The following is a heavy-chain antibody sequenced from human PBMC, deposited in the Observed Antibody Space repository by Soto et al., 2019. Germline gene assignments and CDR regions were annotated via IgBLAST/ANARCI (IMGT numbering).Heavy chain of an antibody. CDR1: GGSISSGGYY. Sequence: SETLSLTCTVSGGSISSGGYYWSWIRQHPGKGLEWIGYIYYSGSTYYNPSLKNRVTISVDTSKNQFSLKLSSVTAADKAVYYCARVVTVKGAVDIWGQGTMVTV. D-gene: IGHD2-21*02. CDR2: IYYSGST. J-gene: IGHJ3*02. V-gene: IGHV4-31*03. CDR3: ARVVTVKGAVDI.